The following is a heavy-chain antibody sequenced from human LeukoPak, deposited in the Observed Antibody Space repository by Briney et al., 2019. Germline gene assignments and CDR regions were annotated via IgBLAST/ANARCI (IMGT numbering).Heavy chain of an antibody. Sequence: GGSLRLSCAASGFTFSSYSMNWVRQAPGKGLEWVSSISSSSSYIYYADSVKGRFTISRDNAKNSLYLQMNSLRAEDTAVYYCARVSIDDDDAFDIWGQGTMVTASS. D-gene: IGHD1-1*01. V-gene: IGHV3-21*01. CDR3: ARVSIDDDDAFDI. CDR1: GFTFSSYS. CDR2: ISSSSSYI. J-gene: IGHJ3*02.